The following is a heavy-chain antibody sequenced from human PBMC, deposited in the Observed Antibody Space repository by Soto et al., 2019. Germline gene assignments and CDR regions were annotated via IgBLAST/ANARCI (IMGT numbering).Heavy chain of an antibody. Sequence: SETLSLTCTVSGGSISTDGYYWNWIRQHPGKGLEWIGYIYYSGSTNYNPSLKSRVTISVDTSKNQFSLKLSSVTAADTAVYCCARHVVVVTVIAPGGYYYGMDVWGRGTSVTGSS. D-gene: IGHD2-21*02. J-gene: IGHJ6*02. CDR3: ARHVVVVTVIAPGGYYYGMDV. CDR1: GGSISTDGYY. V-gene: IGHV4-61*08. CDR2: IYYSGST.